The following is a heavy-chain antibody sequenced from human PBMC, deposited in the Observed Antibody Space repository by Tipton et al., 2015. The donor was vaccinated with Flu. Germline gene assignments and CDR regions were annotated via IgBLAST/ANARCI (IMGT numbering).Heavy chain of an antibody. Sequence: VQLVQSGGGLIQRGGSLRLSCVVSGFTVSSNYMTWVRQAPGKGLEWVSVIYSGGSTKYADSVKGRFTISRDNSKNTLYLQLNSLRAEDTAVYYCARGRGYCVTTTRLLPFDFWGQGTLVTVSS. CDR2: IYSGGST. D-gene: IGHD2-2*01. CDR3: ARGRGYCVTTTRLLPFDF. J-gene: IGHJ4*02. V-gene: IGHV3-53*01. CDR1: GFTVSSNY.